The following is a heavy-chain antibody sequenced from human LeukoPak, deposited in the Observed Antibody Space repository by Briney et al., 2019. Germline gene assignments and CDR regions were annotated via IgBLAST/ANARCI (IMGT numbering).Heavy chain of an antibody. J-gene: IGHJ6*02. D-gene: IGHD3-9*01. CDR1: GGTFSSYA. CDR2: IIPIFGTA. Sequence: ASVKVSCKASGGTFSSYAISWVRQAPGQGLEWMGGIIPIFGTANYAQKFQGRVTITADESTSTAYMELSSLRSEDTAVYYCARSGYFDWLYYYYGMDVWGQGTTVTVSS. V-gene: IGHV1-69*13. CDR3: ARSGYFDWLYYYYGMDV.